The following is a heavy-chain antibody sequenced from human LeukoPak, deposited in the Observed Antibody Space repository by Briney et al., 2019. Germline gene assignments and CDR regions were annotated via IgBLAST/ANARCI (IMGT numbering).Heavy chain of an antibody. D-gene: IGHD6-19*01. CDR1: GFTFSNAW. Sequence: GGSLRLSCAASGFTFSNAWMSWVRQAPGKGLEWVSAISGSGGSTYYADSVKGRFTISRDNSKNTLYLQMNSLRAEDTAVYYCAKDKGSEQWLGSYYYGMDVWGQGTTVTVSS. CDR3: AKDKGSEQWLGSYYYGMDV. J-gene: IGHJ6*02. CDR2: ISGSGGST. V-gene: IGHV3-23*01.